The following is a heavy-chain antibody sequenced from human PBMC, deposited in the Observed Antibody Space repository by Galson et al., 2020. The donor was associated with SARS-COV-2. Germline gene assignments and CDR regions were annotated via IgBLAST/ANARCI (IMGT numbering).Heavy chain of an antibody. CDR1: GGSISSYY. CDR2: IYYSGST. Sequence: SETLSLTCTVSGGSISSYYWSWIRQPPGKGLEWIGYIYYSGSTNYNPSLKSRVTISVDTSKNQFSLKLSSVTAADTAVYYCARDLGSPPYYDYGMDVWGQGTTVTVSS. CDR3: ARDLGSPPYYDYGMDV. D-gene: IGHD2-15*01. J-gene: IGHJ6*02. V-gene: IGHV4-59*13.